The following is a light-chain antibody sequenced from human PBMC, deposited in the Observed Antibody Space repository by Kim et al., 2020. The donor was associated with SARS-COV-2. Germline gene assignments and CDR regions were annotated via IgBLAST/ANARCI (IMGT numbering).Light chain of an antibody. CDR1: QSVVSTN. CDR3: QLYSSSLWT. CDR2: GAS. V-gene: IGKV3-20*01. J-gene: IGKJ1*01. Sequence: VVLTQSPAILSLSPGERATLSCRASQSVVSTNLAWYQQTPGQAPRLLIYGASNRATGISDRFSGSGSETDFTLTISRLEPEDFAVYYCQLYSSSLWTFGQGTKVDIK.